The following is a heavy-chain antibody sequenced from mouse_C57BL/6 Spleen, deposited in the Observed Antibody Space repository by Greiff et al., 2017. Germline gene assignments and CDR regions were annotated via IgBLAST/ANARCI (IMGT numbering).Heavy chain of an antibody. J-gene: IGHJ1*03. D-gene: IGHD2-3*01. CDR3: ASPSMMVTKELNWYFDV. Sequence: EVQVVESGGDLVKPGGSLKLSCAASGFTFSSYGMSWVRQTPDKRLEWVATISSGGSYTYYPDSVKGRFTISRDKAKNTLYLQLRSLKSEDTAMYYCASPSMMVTKELNWYFDVGGTGTTVTVSS. V-gene: IGHV5-6*01. CDR2: ISSGGSYT. CDR1: GFTFSSYG.